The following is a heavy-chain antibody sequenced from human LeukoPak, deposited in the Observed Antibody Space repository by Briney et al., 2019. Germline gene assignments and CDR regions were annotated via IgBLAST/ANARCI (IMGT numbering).Heavy chain of an antibody. J-gene: IGHJ4*02. CDR2: IRYDGSNK. D-gene: IGHD4-11*01. CDR1: GFTFSSYG. Sequence: GGSLRLSCAASGFTFSSYGMHWVRQAPGKGLEWVAFIRYDGSNKYYADSVKGRFTISRDNSKNTLYLQMNSLRAEDTAVYYCAKGGVRGPYSNYVGYWGQGTLVTVSS. V-gene: IGHV3-30*02. CDR3: AKGGVRGPYSNYVGY.